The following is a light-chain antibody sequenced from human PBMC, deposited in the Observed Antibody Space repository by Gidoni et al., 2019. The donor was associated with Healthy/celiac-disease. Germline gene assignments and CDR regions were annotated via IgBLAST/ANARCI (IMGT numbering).Light chain of an antibody. CDR3: SSYTSSTLVV. Sequence: QSALTQPASVPGSPGKSITIPCTGTSSDVGGYNYVSWYQQHPGKAPQLMIYEVSNRPSGVSNRFSGSKSGNTASLTISGLQAEDEADYYCSSYTSSTLVVFGGGTKLTVL. CDR1: SSDVGGYNY. CDR2: EVS. J-gene: IGLJ2*01. V-gene: IGLV2-14*01.